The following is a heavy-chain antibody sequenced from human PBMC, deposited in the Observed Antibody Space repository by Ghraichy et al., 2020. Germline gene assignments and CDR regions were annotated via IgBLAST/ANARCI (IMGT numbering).Heavy chain of an antibody. CDR1: GGSVSSGSYY. Sequence: SETLSLTCTVSGGSVSSGSYYWSWIRQPPGKGLEWIGYIYYSGSTNYNPSLKSRVTISVDTSKNQFSLKLSSVTAADTAVYYCASLYYYDSSGYVDLEGIDYWGQGTLVTVSS. CDR3: ASLYYYDSSGYVDLEGIDY. V-gene: IGHV4-61*01. D-gene: IGHD3-22*01. CDR2: IYYSGST. J-gene: IGHJ4*02.